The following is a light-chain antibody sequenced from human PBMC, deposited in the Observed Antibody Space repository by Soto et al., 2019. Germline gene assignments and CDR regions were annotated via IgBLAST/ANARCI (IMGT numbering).Light chain of an antibody. Sequence: QSALTQPASVCGSPGQSITISCTGTSSDVGGYNYVSWYQHHPGKAPKLLIYDVSNRPSGISNRFSGSKSDNTASLTISGLQPEDEADYYCSSYTTSNTRQIVFGTGTKVIVL. V-gene: IGLV2-14*03. CDR1: SSDVGGYNY. J-gene: IGLJ1*01. CDR2: DVS. CDR3: SSYTTSNTRQIV.